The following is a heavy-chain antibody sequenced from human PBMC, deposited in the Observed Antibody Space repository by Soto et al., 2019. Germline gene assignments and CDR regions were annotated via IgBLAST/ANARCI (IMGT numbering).Heavy chain of an antibody. CDR1: GYTFTSYG. CDR2: ISAYNGNT. CDR3: ARGGIVVGPAAGSSWDTNFDY. J-gene: IGHJ4*02. Sequence: QVQLVQSGAEVKKPGASVKVSCKSSGYTFTSYGISWVRQAPGQGLEWMGWISAYNGNTNYAQKLQGRVTMTTDTSTSTGYMELRSLRSDDTAVYYCARGGIVVGPAAGSSWDTNFDYWGQGTLVTVSS. V-gene: IGHV1-18*04. D-gene: IGHD2-2*01.